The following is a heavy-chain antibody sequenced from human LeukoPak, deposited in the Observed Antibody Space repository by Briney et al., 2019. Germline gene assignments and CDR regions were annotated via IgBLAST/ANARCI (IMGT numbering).Heavy chain of an antibody. D-gene: IGHD6-25*01. J-gene: IGHJ4*02. CDR1: GDSVSNSRAA. Sequence: SQTLSLTCAISGDSVSNSRAAWNWIRQSPSRGLEWLGTTYYRSQWYHNYAQSMKGRINIDPDTSKNQFSLHLNSVTPEDTAIYYCASVHNSGLFPADPFFAYWGQGTLVTVSS. CDR3: ASVHNSGLFPADPFFAY. CDR2: TYYRSQWYH. V-gene: IGHV6-1*01.